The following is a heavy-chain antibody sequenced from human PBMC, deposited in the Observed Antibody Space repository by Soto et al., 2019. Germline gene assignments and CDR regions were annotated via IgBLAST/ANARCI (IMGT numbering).Heavy chain of an antibody. D-gene: IGHD6-13*01. CDR3: GRDRSFIPY. Sequence: GGSLRLSCKASGFTFGDYDMSWFRQAPGKGLEWVGFIRSTAYGGTTEYAASVKGRFTISRDDSRSIAYLQMNSLTTEDTAVYYCGRDRSFIPYWGPGTLVTVSS. V-gene: IGHV3-49*03. CDR2: IRSTAYGGTT. CDR1: GFTFGDYD. J-gene: IGHJ4*01.